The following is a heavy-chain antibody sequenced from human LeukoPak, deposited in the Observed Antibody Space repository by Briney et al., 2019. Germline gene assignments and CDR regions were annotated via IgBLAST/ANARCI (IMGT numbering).Heavy chain of an antibody. CDR3: ARRAAAGRCFGY. J-gene: IGHJ4*02. V-gene: IGHV3-11*01. CDR1: GFTFSDYY. Sequence: GGSLRLSCAVSGFTFSDYYMSWIRQAPGKGLEWVSYISSGGSTISHADSVKGRFTISRDNAENSLYLQVYSLRAEDTAVYYCARRAAAGRCFGYWGQGTLVTVSS. D-gene: IGHD6-13*01. CDR2: ISSGGSTI.